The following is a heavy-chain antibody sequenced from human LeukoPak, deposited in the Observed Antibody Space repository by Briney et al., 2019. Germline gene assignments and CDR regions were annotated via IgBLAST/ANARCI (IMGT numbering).Heavy chain of an antibody. CDR1: GGSINNYY. Sequence: SETLSVTCTVSGGSINNYYWSWFRQPPGKGLEWIGYIYETGSTIYNPSLESRSTISIDTSKSLFSLRLISVTAADTAVYYCARGRIAVAGRFNWFDPWGQGTLVTVSS. CDR2: IYETGST. D-gene: IGHD6-19*01. CDR3: ARGRIAVAGRFNWFDP. V-gene: IGHV4-59*01. J-gene: IGHJ5*02.